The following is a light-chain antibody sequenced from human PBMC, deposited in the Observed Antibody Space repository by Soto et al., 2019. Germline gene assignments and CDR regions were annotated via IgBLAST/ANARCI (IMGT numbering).Light chain of an antibody. V-gene: IGLV1-47*01. CDR1: SSNIGSNY. Sequence: QSVLTQPPSGSGTPGQRVTISCSGSSSNIGSNYVYWYQQLPGTAPKLLIYRNNQRPSGVPDRFSGSKSGTSASLAISGLRSEDEADYYCAAWDDSLSVLFGGGTKVTVL. CDR3: AAWDDSLSVL. J-gene: IGLJ2*01. CDR2: RNN.